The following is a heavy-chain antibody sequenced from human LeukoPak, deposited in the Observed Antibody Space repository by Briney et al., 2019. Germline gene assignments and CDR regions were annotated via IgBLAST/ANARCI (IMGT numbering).Heavy chain of an antibody. CDR3: ARDSSGYYYGSYYFDY. V-gene: IGHV4-61*01. Sequence: PSETLSLTCTVSGGSISSSSYYWGWIRQPPGKGLEWIGYIYYSGSTNYNPSLKSRVTISVDTSKNQFSLKLSSVTAADTAVYYCARDSSGYYYGSYYFDYWGQGTLVTVSS. CDR2: IYYSGST. J-gene: IGHJ4*02. CDR1: GGSISSSSYY. D-gene: IGHD3-22*01.